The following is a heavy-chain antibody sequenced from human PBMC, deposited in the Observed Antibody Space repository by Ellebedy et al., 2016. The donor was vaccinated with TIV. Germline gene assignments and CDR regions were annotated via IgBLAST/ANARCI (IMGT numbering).Heavy chain of an antibody. J-gene: IGHJ6*02. CDR3: AKDRGYAGNFNYGMDV. D-gene: IGHD2-2*01. V-gene: IGHV3-9*01. CDR1: GFTFGDYA. CDR2: IAWNGRTL. Sequence: PGGSLRLSCAASGFTFGDYAMYWVRQRPGKGLEWVAGIAWNGRTLDYADSVKGRCTISRDNAKRSLYLEMADLTTEDSALYYCAKDRGYAGNFNYGMDVWGQGTTVAVSS.